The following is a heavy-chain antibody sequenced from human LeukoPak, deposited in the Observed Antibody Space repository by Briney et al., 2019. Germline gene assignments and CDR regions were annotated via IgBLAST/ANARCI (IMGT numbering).Heavy chain of an antibody. CDR1: GYTFTNYA. J-gene: IGHJ6*02. V-gene: IGHV1-3*01. Sequence: ASVKVSCKASGYTFTNYAMHWVRQAPGQRLEWMGWINAGNGNTKYSQKFQGRVTITKDTSASTAYMELSSLRSEDTAVYYCAVGGLTYQLWFYGMDVWGQGTTVTVSS. D-gene: IGHD2-2*01. CDR3: AVGGLTYQLWFYGMDV. CDR2: INAGNGNT.